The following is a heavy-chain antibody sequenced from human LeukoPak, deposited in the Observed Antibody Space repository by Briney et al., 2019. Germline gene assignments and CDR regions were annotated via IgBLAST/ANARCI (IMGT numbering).Heavy chain of an antibody. J-gene: IGHJ6*02. D-gene: IGHD3-10*01. CDR2: IYYSGST. CDR3: VRRSRYFGDPLTYYGMDV. CDR1: GGSISSSSYY. V-gene: IGHV4-39*07. Sequence: SEALSLTCTVSGGSISSSSYYWGWIRQPPGKGLEWIGSIYYSGSTYYNPSLKSRVTISVDTSKNQFSLKLNSVSAADTAVYYCVRRSRYFGDPLTYYGMDVWGRGTTVTVSS.